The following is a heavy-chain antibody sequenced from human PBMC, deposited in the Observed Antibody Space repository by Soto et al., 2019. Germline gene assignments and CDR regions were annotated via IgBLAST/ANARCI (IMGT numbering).Heavy chain of an antibody. D-gene: IGHD6-19*01. Sequence: SETLSLTCSVSDGSMSSRSYYWGWMRQPPGKGLEWIASISYIGSTYHNPSLKSRVTISIDMSKNQFSLNLRSVTAADTAVYYFSRHRGIAVAVPAFCGQGTLVTVSS. V-gene: IGHV4-39*01. CDR2: ISYIGST. CDR3: SRHRGIAVAVPAF. J-gene: IGHJ1*01. CDR1: DGSMSSRSYY.